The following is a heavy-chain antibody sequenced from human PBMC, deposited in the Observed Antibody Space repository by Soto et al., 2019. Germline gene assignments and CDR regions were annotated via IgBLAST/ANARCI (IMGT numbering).Heavy chain of an antibody. CDR2: ISGSGGST. V-gene: IGHV3-23*01. J-gene: IGHJ4*02. CDR3: AKGTYYYGSAPYYFDY. CDR1: GFTFSSYA. Sequence: PGGSLRLSCEASGFTFSSYAMSWVRQAPGKGLEWVSAISGSGGSTYYADSVKGRFTISRDNSKNTLYLQMNSLRAEDTAVYYCAKGTYYYGSAPYYFDYWGQGTLVTVSS. D-gene: IGHD3-10*01.